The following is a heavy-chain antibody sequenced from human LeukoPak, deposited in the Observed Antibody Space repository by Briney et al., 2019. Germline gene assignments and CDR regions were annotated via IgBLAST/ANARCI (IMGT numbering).Heavy chain of an antibody. CDR3: VREDGISSDLGESGPPAS. J-gene: IGHJ5*02. D-gene: IGHD3-10*01. Sequence: ASVRVSCKASGYTFTNYLIHWVRQAPGQGLEWMGIINPSDGRTIYAENFQGRITRDTSTSTVFLDLRSLTYEDSAVYYCVREDGISSDLGESGPPASWGQGSLVAVSS. CDR1: GYTFTNYL. CDR2: INPSDGRT. V-gene: IGHV1-46*01.